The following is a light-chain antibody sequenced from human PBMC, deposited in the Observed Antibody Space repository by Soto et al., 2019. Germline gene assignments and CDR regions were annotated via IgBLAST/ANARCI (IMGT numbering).Light chain of an antibody. CDR1: QSVSSSY. CDR3: HQYNNWPRT. Sequence: DIVLTQSPGTLYLSPGERATLSCRASQSVSSSYLAWYQQKPGQAPRLLIYGASTRATGIPARFSGSGSGTEFTLTISSLQSEDFAVYFCHQYNNWPRTFGQGTRLEIK. CDR2: GAS. J-gene: IGKJ5*01. V-gene: IGKV3-15*01.